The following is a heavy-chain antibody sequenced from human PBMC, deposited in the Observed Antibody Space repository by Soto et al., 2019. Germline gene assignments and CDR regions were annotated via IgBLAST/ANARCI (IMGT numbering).Heavy chain of an antibody. J-gene: IGHJ4*02. CDR2: ITDSGGST. V-gene: IGHV3-23*01. CDR1: GSTFTNVA. Sequence: GGSLRLSCAASGSTFTNVAMTWVRQAPGKGLEWVSTITDSGGSTDYADSVKGRSTISRDNSKSTLYLQMNNLRADDTAVYYCAKLYWNPRYFDYWGQGARVTVSS. D-gene: IGHD1-1*01. CDR3: AKLYWNPRYFDY.